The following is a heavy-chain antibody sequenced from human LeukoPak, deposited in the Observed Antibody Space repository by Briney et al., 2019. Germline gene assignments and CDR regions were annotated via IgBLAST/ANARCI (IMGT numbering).Heavy chain of an antibody. Sequence: PSETLSLTCTVSGGSISSYYWNWIRQPPGKGLEWIGYIYYSGSTNYNPSLKSRVTISADTSKNQFSLKLSSVTAADTAVYYCARGRGIRTVYYYYGMDVWGQGTTATVSS. V-gene: IGHV4-59*12. CDR3: ARGRGIRTVYYYYGMDV. J-gene: IGHJ6*02. CDR2: IYYSGST. D-gene: IGHD1-1*01. CDR1: GGSISSYY.